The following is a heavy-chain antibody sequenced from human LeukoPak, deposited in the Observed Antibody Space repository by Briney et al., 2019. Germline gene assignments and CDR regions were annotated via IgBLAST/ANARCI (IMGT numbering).Heavy chain of an antibody. D-gene: IGHD3-10*01. CDR3: ASRGLTNWFDP. J-gene: IGHJ5*02. Sequence: GGSLRLSCAASGFTFSSYSMNWVHQAPGKGLEWVSSISSSSSYIYYADSVKGRFTISRDNAKNSLYLQMNSLRAEDTAVYYCASRGLTNWFDPWGQGTLVTVSS. V-gene: IGHV3-21*01. CDR2: ISSSSSYI. CDR1: GFTFSSYS.